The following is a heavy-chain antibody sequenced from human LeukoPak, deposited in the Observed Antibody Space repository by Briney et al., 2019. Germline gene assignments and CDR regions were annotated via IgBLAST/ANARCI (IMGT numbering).Heavy chain of an antibody. V-gene: IGHV4-31*03. J-gene: IGHJ3*02. CDR2: IYYSGNT. Sequence: PSETLSLTCTVSGGSISSGGYYWTWIRQHPGKGLEWIGYIYYSGNTYYNPSLESRVTISVDTSKNQFSLKLSSVTAADTAVYYCASTGRVYTYGSSAFDIWGQGTMVTVS. D-gene: IGHD5-18*01. CDR1: GGSISSGGYY. CDR3: ASTGRVYTYGSSAFDI.